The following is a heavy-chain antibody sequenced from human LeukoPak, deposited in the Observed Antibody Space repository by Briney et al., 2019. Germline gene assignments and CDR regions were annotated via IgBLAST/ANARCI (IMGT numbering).Heavy chain of an antibody. D-gene: IGHD2-8*01. CDR1: GYTFTSYY. V-gene: IGHV1-46*01. J-gene: IGHJ3*02. Sequence: ASVKVSCKASGYTFTSYYMHWVRQAPGQGLEWMGIINPSGGSTSYAQKFQGRVTVTRDMSTSTVYMELSSLRSEDTAVYYCARSGRILYHAFDIWGQGTMVTVSS. CDR2: INPSGGST. CDR3: ARSGRILYHAFDI.